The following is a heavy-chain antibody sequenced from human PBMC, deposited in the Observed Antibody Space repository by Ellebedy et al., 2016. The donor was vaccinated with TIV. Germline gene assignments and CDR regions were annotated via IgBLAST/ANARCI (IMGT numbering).Heavy chain of an antibody. CDR2: IIPIFGTA. D-gene: IGHD3-22*01. Sequence: AASVKVSCKASGGTFSSYAISWVRQAPGQGLEWMGGIIPIFGTANYAQKFQGRVTITADESTSTAYMELSSLRSEDTAVYYCARAPYYYDSSGSLAYWGQGTLVTVSS. J-gene: IGHJ4*02. CDR3: ARAPYYYDSSGSLAY. CDR1: GGTFSSYA. V-gene: IGHV1-69*13.